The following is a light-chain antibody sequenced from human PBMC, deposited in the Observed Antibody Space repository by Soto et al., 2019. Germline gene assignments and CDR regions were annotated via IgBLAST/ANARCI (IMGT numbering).Light chain of an antibody. V-gene: IGKV1-5*01. CDR1: QSISSW. Sequence: DIQMTQSPSTLSASVGDRVTITCRASQSISSWLAWYQQKPGKAPKLLIYDAASLESGVPSRFSGSGSGTEVTLTIISRQPDDVATYYCQQYNSYSQTFGQGTKGDIK. CDR3: QQYNSYSQT. J-gene: IGKJ1*01. CDR2: DAA.